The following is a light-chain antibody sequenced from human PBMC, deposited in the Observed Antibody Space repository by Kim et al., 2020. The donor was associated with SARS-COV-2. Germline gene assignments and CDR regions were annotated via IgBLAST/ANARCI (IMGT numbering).Light chain of an antibody. CDR3: CSYASRSTYV. CDR2: EVS. J-gene: IGLJ1*01. CDR1: SSDVGNYNL. Sequence: GQSITISCTGTSSDVGNYNLVSWYQQHPGKAPKLMTYEVSKRPSGISNRFSGSKSGNTASLTISGLQAEDEADYYCCSYASRSTYVFGTGTKVTVL. V-gene: IGLV2-23*02.